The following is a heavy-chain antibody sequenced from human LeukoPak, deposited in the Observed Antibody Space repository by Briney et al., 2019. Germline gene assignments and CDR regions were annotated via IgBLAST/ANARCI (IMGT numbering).Heavy chain of an antibody. CDR3: ARDYCDYDVTYWFDP. J-gene: IGHJ5*02. CDR2: IYYSGST. CDR1: GGSISSYY. Sequence: SETLSLTCTVSGGSISSYYWSWIRQPPGKGLEWIGYIYYSGSTNYNPSLKSRVTISVDTSKNQFSLKLSSVTAADTAAYYCARDYCDYDVTYWFDPWGQGTLVTVSS. D-gene: IGHD4-17*01. V-gene: IGHV4-59*01.